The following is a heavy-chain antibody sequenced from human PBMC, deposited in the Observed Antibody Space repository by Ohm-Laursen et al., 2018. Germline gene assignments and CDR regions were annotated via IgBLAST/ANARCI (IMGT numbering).Heavy chain of an antibody. CDR2: IYYSGST. D-gene: IGHD5-18*01. J-gene: IGHJ4*02. V-gene: IGHV4-39*01. Sequence: SETLSLTCPVSGGSISSSSYYWGWIRQPPGKGLEWIGSIYYSGSTYYNPSLKSRVTISVDTSKNQFSLKLSSVTAADTAVYYCARGFVRYSYSPPAFDYWGQGTLVTVSS. CDR3: ARGFVRYSYSPPAFDY. CDR1: GGSISSSSYY.